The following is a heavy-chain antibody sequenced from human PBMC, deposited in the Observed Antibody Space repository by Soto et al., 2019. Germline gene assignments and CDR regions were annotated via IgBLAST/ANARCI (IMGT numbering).Heavy chain of an antibody. CDR1: GGSISSGGYY. CDR3: ARSLFP. V-gene: IGHV4-31*03. Sequence: QVQLQESGPGLVKPSQTLSLTCTVSGGSISSGGYYWSWIRQHPGKGLEWIGYIYYSGNTYYNPSPXSXXTISVDTSKNHFSLKLPSVTAAHPAVYYCARSLFPWGQGTLVTVSS. J-gene: IGHJ5*02. CDR2: IYYSGNT.